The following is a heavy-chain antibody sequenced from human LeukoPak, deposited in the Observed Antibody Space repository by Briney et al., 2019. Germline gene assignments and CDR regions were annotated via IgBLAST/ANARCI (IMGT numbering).Heavy chain of an antibody. CDR3: ARVVPGYSSSWYSSDYYYYMDV. J-gene: IGHJ6*03. CDR1: GGSFSGYY. V-gene: IGHV4-59*10. Sequence: SETLSLTCAVYGGSFSGYYWSWIRQPAGQGLEWIGRIYTSGSTNYNPSLKSRVTMSVDTSKNQFSLKLSSVTAADTAGYYCARVVPGYSSSWYSSDYYYYMDVWGKGTTVTVSS. CDR2: IYTSGST. D-gene: IGHD6-13*01.